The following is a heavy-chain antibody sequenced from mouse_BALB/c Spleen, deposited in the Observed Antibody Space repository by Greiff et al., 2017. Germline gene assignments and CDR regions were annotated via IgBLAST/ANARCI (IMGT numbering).Heavy chain of an antibody. D-gene: IGHD1-1*02. J-gene: IGHJ4*01. V-gene: IGHV2-6-7*01. Sequence: VKLMESGPGLVAPSQSLSITCTVSGFSLTGYGVNWVRQPPGQGLEWLGMIWGDGSKAYNSAIKSRLRITKDNSKSQVYLKMNRLQTVDTARYYCARRLSYAMDYWGQGTSVTVSS. CDR2: IWGDGSK. CDR1: GFSLTGYG. CDR3: ARRLSYAMDY.